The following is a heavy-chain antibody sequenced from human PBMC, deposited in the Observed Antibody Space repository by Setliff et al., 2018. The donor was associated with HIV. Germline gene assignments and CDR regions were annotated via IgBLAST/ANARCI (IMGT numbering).Heavy chain of an antibody. D-gene: IGHD4-4*01. Sequence: TLSLTCTVSGGSISSYYWSWIRQPPGKALEWLAIIYWHGGGRYSPYLKSRLTITKDTSKNQVVLTMTNIDPVDTATYYCARMRTVTSGYYYYMDVWGKGTTVTVSS. J-gene: IGHJ6*03. CDR3: ARMRTVTSGYYYYMDV. V-gene: IGHV2-5*08. CDR2: IYWHGGG. CDR1: GGSISSYYW.